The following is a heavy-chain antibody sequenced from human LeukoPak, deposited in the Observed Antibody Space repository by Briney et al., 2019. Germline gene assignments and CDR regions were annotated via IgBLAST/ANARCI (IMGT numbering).Heavy chain of an antibody. J-gene: IGHJ4*02. CDR1: GFTFSSYG. D-gene: IGHD3-22*01. V-gene: IGHV3-33*05. CDR2: ISYDGSNK. CDR3: AREPPSYYDSSGYDY. Sequence: GGSLRLSCAASGFTFSSYGMHWVRQAPGKGLEWVAIISYDGSNKYYADSVKGRFTISRDNAKNSLYLQMNSLRAEDTAVYYCAREPPSYYDSSGYDYWGQGTLVTVSS.